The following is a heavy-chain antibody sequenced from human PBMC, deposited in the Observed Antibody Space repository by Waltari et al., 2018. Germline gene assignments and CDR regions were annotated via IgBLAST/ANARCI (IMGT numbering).Heavy chain of an antibody. V-gene: IGHV1-69*05. CDR2: IIPIFGTA. D-gene: IGHD1-26*01. CDR1: GGTFSSYA. Sequence: QVQLVQSVAEVKKPGSSVKVSCKASGGTFSSYAISWVRQAPGQGLEWMGGIIPIFGTANYAQKFQGRVTMTTDESTSTAYMELSSLRSEDTAVYYCAREGGSYDWFDPWGQGTLVTVSS. J-gene: IGHJ5*02. CDR3: AREGGSYDWFDP.